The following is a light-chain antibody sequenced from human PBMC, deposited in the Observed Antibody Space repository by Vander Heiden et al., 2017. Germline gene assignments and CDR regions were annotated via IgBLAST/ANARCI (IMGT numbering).Light chain of an antibody. Sequence: QSALTQPRSVSGTPGPSVTLSCTGTSSDVGGYNSVSWYQHHPGKAPKLMIYDVNKRPSGVPNRFSGSKSGNTASLTISGLQAEDEADYYCCSYAGTSYVFGTETKVTVL. CDR3: CSYAGTSYV. CDR2: DVN. J-gene: IGLJ1*01. V-gene: IGLV2-11*01. CDR1: SSDVGGYNS.